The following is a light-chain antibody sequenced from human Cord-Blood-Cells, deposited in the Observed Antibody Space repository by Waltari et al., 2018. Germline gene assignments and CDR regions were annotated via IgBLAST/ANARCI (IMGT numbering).Light chain of an antibody. V-gene: IGKV4-1*01. Sequence: DIVMTQSPDSLAVSLGERATINCKSSKSVLYSSNNKNYLALYQQKPGQPPKLLIYLASTRESGVPDRFSGSGSGTDFTLTISSLQAEDVAVYYCQQYYSTPLTFGGGTKVEIK. CDR1: KSVLYSSNNKNY. CDR2: LAS. J-gene: IGKJ4*01. CDR3: QQYYSTPLT.